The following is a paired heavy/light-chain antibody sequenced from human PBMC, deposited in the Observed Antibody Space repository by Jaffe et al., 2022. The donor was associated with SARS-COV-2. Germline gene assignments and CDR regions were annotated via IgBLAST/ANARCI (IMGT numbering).Light chain of an antibody. CDR1: ALPKQY. J-gene: IGLJ1*01. CDR2: KDS. Sequence: SYELTQPPSVSVSPGQTARITCSADALPKQYAYWYQQKPGQAPVLVIYKDSERPSGIPERFSGSSSGTTVTLTISGVQAEDEADYYCQSADSSGTYVFGTGTKVTVL. CDR3: QSADSSGTYV. V-gene: IGLV3-25*03.
Heavy chain of an antibody. D-gene: IGHD3-10*01. CDR2: IYYSGST. Sequence: QLQLQESGPGLVKPSETLSLTCTVSGGSISSSSYYWGWIRQPPGKGLEWIGSIYYSGSTYYNPSLKSRVTISVDTSKNQFSLKLSSVTAADTAVYYCARHISMVRGVIDWFDPWGQGTLVTVSS. CDR1: GGSISSSSYY. J-gene: IGHJ5*02. CDR3: ARHISMVRGVIDWFDP. V-gene: IGHV4-39*01.